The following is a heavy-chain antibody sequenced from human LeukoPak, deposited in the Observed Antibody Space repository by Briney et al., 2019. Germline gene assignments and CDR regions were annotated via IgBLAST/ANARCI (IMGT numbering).Heavy chain of an antibody. J-gene: IGHJ5*02. D-gene: IGHD3-10*01. CDR2: IYHSGST. Sequence: PSGTLSLTCAVSGGSISSSNWWSWVRQPPGKGLEWIGEIYHSGSTNYNPSLKSRVTIPVDKSKNQFSLKLSSVTAADTAVYYCTRYGSGSHQPWGQGTLVTVSS. CDR1: GGSISSSNW. V-gene: IGHV4-4*02. CDR3: TRYGSGSHQP.